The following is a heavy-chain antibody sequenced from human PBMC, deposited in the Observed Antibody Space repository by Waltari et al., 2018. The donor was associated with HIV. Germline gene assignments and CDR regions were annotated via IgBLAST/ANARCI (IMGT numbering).Heavy chain of an antibody. V-gene: IGHV4-39*01. CDR3: ARQVRGHGFLANLYYFDF. Sequence: QLQLQESGPGLVKPSETLSLTCTVSGGPISSSEYYWGWIRQPPGNGLGWIGNVYYGGSTYYNPSLKSRVTISVDTSKNQFSLKRDSVTAADTAVYFCARQVRGHGFLANLYYFDFWGQGALVTVSS. CDR1: GGPISSSEYY. D-gene: IGHD3-3*01. J-gene: IGHJ4*02. CDR2: VYYGGST.